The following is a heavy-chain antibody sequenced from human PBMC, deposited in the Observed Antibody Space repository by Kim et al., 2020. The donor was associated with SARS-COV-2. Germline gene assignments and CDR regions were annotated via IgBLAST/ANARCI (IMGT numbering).Heavy chain of an antibody. CDR3: AGESWNSYFFDY. V-gene: IGHV3-30*15. Sequence: YLDTVRSRFTHSRINSTNTLYLQMRSMRAEDTAVYYCAGESWNSYFFDYWGQGTLVTVSS. D-gene: IGHD1-7*01. J-gene: IGHJ4*02.